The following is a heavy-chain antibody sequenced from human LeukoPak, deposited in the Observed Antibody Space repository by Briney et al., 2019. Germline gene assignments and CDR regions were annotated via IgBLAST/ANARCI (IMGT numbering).Heavy chain of an antibody. Sequence: GGSLRLSCAASGFTFSSYAMHWVRQAPGKGLEYVSAISSNGGSTYYANSVKGRFTISRDNSKNTLYLQTGSLRAEDMAVYYCARGSGSYYNPTHLFYWGQGTLVTVSS. V-gene: IGHV3-64*01. CDR1: GFTFSSYA. CDR2: ISSNGGST. CDR3: ARGSGSYYNPTHLFY. J-gene: IGHJ4*02. D-gene: IGHD3-10*01.